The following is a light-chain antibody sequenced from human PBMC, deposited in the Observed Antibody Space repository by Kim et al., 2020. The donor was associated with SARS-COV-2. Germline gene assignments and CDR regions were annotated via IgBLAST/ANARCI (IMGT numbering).Light chain of an antibody. CDR2: QDS. J-gene: IGLJ3*02. CDR1: KLGDKY. V-gene: IGLV3-1*01. CDR3: QAWDSSTWV. Sequence: SVSPGQTASITGSGDKLGDKYACWYQQKPGQSPLLVIYQDSKRPSGIPERFSGSNSGNTATLTISGTQAMDEADYYCQAWDSSTWVFGGGTQLTVL.